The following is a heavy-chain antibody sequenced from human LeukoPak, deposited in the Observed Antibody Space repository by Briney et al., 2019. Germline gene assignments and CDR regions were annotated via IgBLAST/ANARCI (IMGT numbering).Heavy chain of an antibody. CDR1: GFTFSSYG. J-gene: IGHJ4*02. CDR2: ISYDGSNK. Sequence: GGSLRLSCAASGFTFSSYGMHWVRQAPGKGLEWVAVISYDGSNKYYADSVKGRFTTSRDNSKNTLYLQMNSLRAEDTAVYYCARSQDYGDYWGQGTLVTVSS. CDR3: ARSQDYGDY. V-gene: IGHV3-30*03. D-gene: IGHD4-17*01.